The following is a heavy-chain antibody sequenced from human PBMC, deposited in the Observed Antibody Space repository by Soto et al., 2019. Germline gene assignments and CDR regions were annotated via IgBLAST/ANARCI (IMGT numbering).Heavy chain of an antibody. CDR2: IIPIFGTA. CDR1: GGTFSSYA. CDR3: ANHVAGSGWYFWFDP. V-gene: IGHV1-69*12. D-gene: IGHD6-19*01. Sequence: QVQLVQSGAAVKKPGSSVKVSCKASGGTFSSYAISWVRQAPGQGLEWMGGIIPIFGTANYAQKFQGRVTITADESTSTAYMELRRLRSEDTAVYYCANHVAGSGWYFWFDPWGQGTLVTVSS. J-gene: IGHJ5*02.